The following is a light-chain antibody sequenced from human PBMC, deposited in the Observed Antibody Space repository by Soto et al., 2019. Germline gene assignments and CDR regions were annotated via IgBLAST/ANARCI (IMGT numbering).Light chain of an antibody. J-gene: IGKJ3*01. V-gene: IGKV1-9*01. CDR1: QGISSY. CDR3: QQRSDWPFT. CDR2: RAS. Sequence: DIQLTQSPSFLSASVGDRVTITCRASQGISSYLAWYQQKPGKAPKLLIYRASTLQSGVPLRFSGSGSGTEFTLTISSLQPEDFATYYCQQRSDWPFTFGPGTKVDIK.